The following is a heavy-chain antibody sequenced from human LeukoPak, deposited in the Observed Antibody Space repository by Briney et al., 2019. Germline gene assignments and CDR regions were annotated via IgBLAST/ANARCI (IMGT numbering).Heavy chain of an antibody. CDR3: AKDAQRGFDYSNSLEY. CDR2: IWSDGTNK. CDR1: GFTFSHYG. Sequence: PGRSLTLSCAASGFTFSHYGMHWVRQAPGKGLEWVAVIWSDGTNKYYADSVKGRVTIYRDDSQNRVFLQMNSLRAEDTALYYCAKDAQRGFDYSNSLEYWGQGALVSVSS. D-gene: IGHD4-11*01. J-gene: IGHJ4*02. V-gene: IGHV3-33*06.